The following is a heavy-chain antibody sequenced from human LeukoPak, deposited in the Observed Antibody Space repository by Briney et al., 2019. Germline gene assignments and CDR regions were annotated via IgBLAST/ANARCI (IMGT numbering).Heavy chain of an antibody. J-gene: IGHJ4*02. CDR1: GGTFSSYA. D-gene: IGHD5-12*01. CDR3: ARVQYSGYDPIFDY. V-gene: IGHV1-69*01. Sequence: GASVKVSCKASGGTFSSYAISWVRQAPGQGLQWMGGIIPIFGTANYAQKFQGRVTITADESTSTAYMELSSLRSEDTAVYYCARVQYSGYDPIFDYWGQGTLVTVSS. CDR2: IIPIFGTA.